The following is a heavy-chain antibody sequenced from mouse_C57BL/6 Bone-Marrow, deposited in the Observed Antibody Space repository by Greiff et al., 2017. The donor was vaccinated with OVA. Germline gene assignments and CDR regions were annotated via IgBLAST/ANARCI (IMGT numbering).Heavy chain of an antibody. J-gene: IGHJ3*01. CDR3: ARGVYYDYDGFAY. CDR2: IYPGDGDT. Sequence: VQLQQSGAELVKPGASVKISCKASGYAFSSYWMNWVKQRPGKGLEWIGQIYPGDGDTNYNGKFKGKATLTADKSSSTAYMQLSSLTSEDSAVYFCARGVYYDYDGFAYWGQGTLVTVSA. D-gene: IGHD2-4*01. V-gene: IGHV1-80*01. CDR1: GYAFSSYW.